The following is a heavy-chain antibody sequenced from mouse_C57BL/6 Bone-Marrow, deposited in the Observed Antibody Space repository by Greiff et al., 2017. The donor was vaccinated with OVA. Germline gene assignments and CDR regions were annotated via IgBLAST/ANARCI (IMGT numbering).Heavy chain of an antibody. J-gene: IGHJ2*01. V-gene: IGHV5-6*02. Sequence: DVKLVESGGDLVKPGGSLKLSCAASGFTFSSYGMSWVRQTPDKRLEWVATISSGGSYTYYPDSVKGRFTISRDNAKNTLYLQMSSLKSEDTAMYYCARRGLVYYFDYWGQGTTLTVSS. CDR3: ARRGLVYYFDY. D-gene: IGHD1-1*02. CDR2: ISSGGSYT. CDR1: GFTFSSYG.